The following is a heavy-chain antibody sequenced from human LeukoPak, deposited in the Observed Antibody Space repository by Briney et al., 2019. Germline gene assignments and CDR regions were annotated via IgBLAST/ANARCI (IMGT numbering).Heavy chain of an antibody. J-gene: IGHJ4*02. Sequence: SVKVSCKASGGTFSSYAISWVRQAPGQGLEWMGRIIPIFGTANYAQKFQGRVTITTDESTSTAYVELSSLRSEDTAVYYCASLTSGYGDFDYWGQGTLVTVSS. V-gene: IGHV1-69*05. CDR3: ASLTSGYGDFDY. D-gene: IGHD4-17*01. CDR1: GGTFSSYA. CDR2: IIPIFGTA.